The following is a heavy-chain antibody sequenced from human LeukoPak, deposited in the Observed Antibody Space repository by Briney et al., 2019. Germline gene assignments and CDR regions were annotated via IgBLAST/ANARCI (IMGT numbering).Heavy chain of an antibody. D-gene: IGHD3-22*01. Sequence: GGSLRLSCAASGFTFSSYGMHWVRQAPGKGLEWVAFIRYDGSNKYYADSVKGRFTISRDNVKNSLYLQMNSLRAEDTAVYYCARDQSGKYYYDGSGYYYDVIDIWGQGTMVTVSS. V-gene: IGHV3-30*02. J-gene: IGHJ3*02. CDR2: IRYDGSNK. CDR1: GFTFSSYG. CDR3: ARDQSGKYYYDGSGYYYDVIDI.